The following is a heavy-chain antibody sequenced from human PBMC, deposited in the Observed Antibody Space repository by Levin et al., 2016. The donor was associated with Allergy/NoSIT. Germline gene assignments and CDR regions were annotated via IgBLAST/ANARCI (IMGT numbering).Heavy chain of an antibody. CDR3: ARLVGYCSTTSCSFES. D-gene: IGHD2-2*01. CDR2: IYASGNT. CDR1: GGSVTNYA. Sequence: GSLRLSCTVSGGSVTNYAWAWIRQPPGKGLEWIGYIYASGNTHYNPSLNSRVAISVETSKNQFFLNLTPVTAADTAVYYCARLVGYCSTTSCSFESWGQGTLVIVSS. V-gene: IGHV4-59*02. J-gene: IGHJ4*02.